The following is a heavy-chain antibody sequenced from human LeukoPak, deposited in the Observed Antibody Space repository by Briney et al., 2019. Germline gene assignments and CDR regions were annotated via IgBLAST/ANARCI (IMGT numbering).Heavy chain of an antibody. J-gene: IGHJ5*02. V-gene: IGHV1-69*13. CDR1: GGTFSSYA. CDR2: IIPIFGTA. D-gene: IGHD6-6*01. Sequence: SVKVSCKASGGTFSSYAISWVRQAPGQGLEWMGGIIPIFGTANYAQKFQGRVTITADESTSTAYMELSSLGSEDTAVYYCATGPRGYLAARPQNWFDPWGQGTLVTVSS. CDR3: ATGPRGYLAARPQNWFDP.